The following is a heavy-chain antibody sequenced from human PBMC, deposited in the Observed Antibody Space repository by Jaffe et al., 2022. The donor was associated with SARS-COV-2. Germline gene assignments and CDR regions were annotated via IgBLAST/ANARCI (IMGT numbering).Heavy chain of an antibody. CDR1: GFTFSSYS. CDR3: ARDYTSGWSYWYFDL. CDR2: ISFSSTYT. Sequence: EMQLVESGGGLVKPGGSLRLSCAASGFTFSSYSMNWVRQAPGKGLEWVSSISFSSTYTYYADSVKGRFTISRDNAKNSLFLQMNSLRAEDTAVYYCARDYTSGWSYWYFDLWGRGTLVTVSS. V-gene: IGHV3-21*01. J-gene: IGHJ2*01. D-gene: IGHD6-19*01.